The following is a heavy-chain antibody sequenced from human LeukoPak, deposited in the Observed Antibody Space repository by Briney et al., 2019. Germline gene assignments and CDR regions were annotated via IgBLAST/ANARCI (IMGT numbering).Heavy chain of an antibody. CDR3: GRDRHWNQGNFDY. CDR1: GYTITGYY. CDR2: INPNNGGT. J-gene: IGHJ4*02. V-gene: IGHV1-2*02. D-gene: IGHD1-1*01. Sequence: ASVKVSCKAFGYTITGYYIHWVRQAPGQGLEWMGWINPNNGGTNSAQKFQGRVTMTRDTSIGTAYMELNRPTSDDTAVYYCGRDRHWNQGNFDYWGQGTLVTVSS.